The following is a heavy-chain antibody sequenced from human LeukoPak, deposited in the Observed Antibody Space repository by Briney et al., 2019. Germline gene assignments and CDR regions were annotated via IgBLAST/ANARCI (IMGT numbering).Heavy chain of an antibody. J-gene: IGHJ4*02. CDR3: VRDRDFYVFDL. CDR2: IMKDGGDK. CDR1: GFTFTNYW. V-gene: IGHV3-7*01. Sequence: GGSLRLSCAASGFTFTNYWMTWVRQAPGEGLEWVANIMKDGGDKQYVDSVSGRFTISRDNGKNSVYLQMNGLRAEDTAVHYCVRDRDFYVFDLWGQGTLVTVSS. D-gene: IGHD3-10*02.